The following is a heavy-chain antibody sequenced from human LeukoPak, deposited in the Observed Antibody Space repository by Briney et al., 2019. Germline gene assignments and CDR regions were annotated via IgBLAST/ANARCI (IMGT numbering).Heavy chain of an antibody. D-gene: IGHD6-13*01. V-gene: IGHV3-23*01. CDR3: AKGRASGLVDWFDP. Sequence: GGSLRLSCAASGFIFSNYALMWVRQAPGKGLEWVSSVTGRGDETFYSDSVKGRFSVFRDNSKSMLYLQMYSLGGEDTAIYYCAKGRASGLVDWFDPWGPGAQVTVSS. CDR1: GFIFSNYA. CDR2: VTGRGDET. J-gene: IGHJ5*02.